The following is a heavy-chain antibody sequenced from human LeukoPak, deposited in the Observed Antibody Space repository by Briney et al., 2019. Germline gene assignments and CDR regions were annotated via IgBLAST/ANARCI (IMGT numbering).Heavy chain of an antibody. V-gene: IGHV3-43*01. Sequence: GGSLRLSCAASGFTFDDYTMHWVRHAPGKGLEWVSLISWDGGSTYYADSVKGRFTISRDNSKNSLYLQMNSLRTEDTALYYCAKGPEQWLERYYFDYWGQGTLVTVSS. CDR3: AKGPEQWLERYYFDY. J-gene: IGHJ4*02. D-gene: IGHD6-19*01. CDR1: GFTFDDYT. CDR2: ISWDGGST.